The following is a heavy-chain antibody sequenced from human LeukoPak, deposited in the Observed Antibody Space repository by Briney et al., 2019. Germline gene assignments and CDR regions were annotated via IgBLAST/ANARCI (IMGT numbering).Heavy chain of an antibody. Sequence: GESLKISCKASGYSFTTYWIGWVRQMPGEGLEWMGIIYPADSHPRYSPSFQGQVSISVDKSISTAYLQWSSLKASDTAMYYCTRGYYYFDYWGQGTLVTVSS. CDR3: TRGYYYFDY. J-gene: IGHJ4*02. CDR2: IYPADSHP. V-gene: IGHV5-51*01. D-gene: IGHD3-22*01. CDR1: GYSFTTYW.